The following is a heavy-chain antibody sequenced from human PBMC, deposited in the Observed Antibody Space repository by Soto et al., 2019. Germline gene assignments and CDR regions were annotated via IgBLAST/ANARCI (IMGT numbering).Heavy chain of an antibody. CDR2: INPNSGGT. J-gene: IGHJ4*02. V-gene: IGHV1-2*04. D-gene: IGHD2-2*01. CDR1: GYTFAGYY. CDR3: AVPVGYCSSTSCPPGH. Sequence: ASVKVSCKASGYTFAGYYMHWVRQAPGQGLEWMGWINPNSGGTNYAQKFQGWVTMTRDTSISTAYMELSRLRSDDTAVYYCAVPVGYCSSTSCPPGHWGQGTLVTVSS.